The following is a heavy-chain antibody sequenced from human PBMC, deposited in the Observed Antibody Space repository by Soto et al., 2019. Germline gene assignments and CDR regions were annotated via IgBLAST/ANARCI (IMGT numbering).Heavy chain of an antibody. V-gene: IGHV1-2*04. CDR3: ARGCSSTSCHAPDAFDI. D-gene: IGHD2-2*01. CDR2: INPNSGDT. J-gene: IGHJ3*02. Sequence: ASVKVSCKASGYTFTGYYMHWVRQAPGQGLEWMGWINPNSGDTNYAQKFQGWVTMTRDTSISTAYMELSRLRSDDTAVYYCARGCSSTSCHAPDAFDIWGQGTMVTVSS. CDR1: GYTFTGYY.